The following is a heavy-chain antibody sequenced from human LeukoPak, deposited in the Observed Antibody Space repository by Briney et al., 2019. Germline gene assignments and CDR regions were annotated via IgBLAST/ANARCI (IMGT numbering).Heavy chain of an antibody. Sequence: PGGSLRLSCAASGFTFSSYEMIWVRQAPGKGLEWVSYISSSGTKTYYADSVKGRFTISRDNAKNSLYLQMNSLRAEDTAIYYCARESGLGVISPYSDYWGQGTLVTVSP. J-gene: IGHJ4*02. CDR2: ISSSGTKT. V-gene: IGHV3-48*03. D-gene: IGHD2-21*01. CDR1: GFTFSSYE. CDR3: ARESGLGVISPYSDY.